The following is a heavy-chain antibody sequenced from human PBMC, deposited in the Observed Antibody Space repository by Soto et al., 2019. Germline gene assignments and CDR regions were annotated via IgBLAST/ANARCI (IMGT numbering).Heavy chain of an antibody. CDR3: ARGNVANYFEP. CDR1: GDAIYIGGYY. J-gene: IGHJ5*02. V-gene: IGHV4-31*03. D-gene: IGHD1-7*01. CDR2: IYHTGKT. Sequence: SETLSLTCTVSGDAIYIGGYYWTWIRQHPGKGLEWIGYIYHTGKTYYNPSLESRVTMSVDKSISTAYLQWSSLKASDAAVYYCARGNVANYFEPWGQGTLVTVSS.